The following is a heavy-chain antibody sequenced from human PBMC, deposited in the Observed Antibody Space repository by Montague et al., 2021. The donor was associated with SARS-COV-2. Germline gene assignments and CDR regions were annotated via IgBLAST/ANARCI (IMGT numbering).Heavy chain of an antibody. CDR2: IEYSGST. CDR3: ARHSRQWLETVPNWFDP. D-gene: IGHD6-19*01. Sequence: SETLSLTCTVSGGSISSGSYYWGWIRQPPGRGLEWIGYIEYSGSTNYNPSLKSRLTMSLDMSSNQFSLELRSVTAADTAVYYCARHSRQWLETVPNWFDPWGQGTLVTVSS. V-gene: IGHV4-61*05. J-gene: IGHJ5*02. CDR1: GGSISSGSYY.